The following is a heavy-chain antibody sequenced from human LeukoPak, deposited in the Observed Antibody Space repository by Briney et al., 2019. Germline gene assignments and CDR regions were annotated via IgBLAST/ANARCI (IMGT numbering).Heavy chain of an antibody. CDR3: ARVSRGYCSSTSCYAGDY. CDR2: ISSSSSYI. CDR1: GFTFSSYS. D-gene: IGHD2-2*01. J-gene: IGHJ4*02. V-gene: IGHV3-21*01. Sequence: PGGSLRLSCAASGFTFSSYSMNWVRQAPGKGLEWVSSISSSSSYIYYADSVKGRFTISRDNAKNSLYLQMNSLRAKDTAVYYCARVSRGYCSSTSCYAGDYWGQGTLVTVSS.